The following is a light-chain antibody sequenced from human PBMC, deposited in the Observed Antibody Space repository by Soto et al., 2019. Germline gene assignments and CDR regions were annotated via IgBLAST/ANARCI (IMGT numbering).Light chain of an antibody. J-gene: IGKJ4*01. CDR3: QQRSKQGSNSLLT. CDR1: QSVSSY. Sequence: EIVLTQSPATLSLSPGERATLSCRASQSVSSYLTWYQQKPGQAPRLLIYDTSNRATGIPARFSGSGSGTDFTLTISSLEPEDFAVYYCQQRSKQGSNSLLTVGGGTKVEIK. V-gene: IGKV3-11*01. CDR2: DTS.